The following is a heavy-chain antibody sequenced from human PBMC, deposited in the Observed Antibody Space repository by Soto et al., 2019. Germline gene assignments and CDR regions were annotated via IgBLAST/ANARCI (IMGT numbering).Heavy chain of an antibody. CDR3: AREGPLSGGDYFGMDV. Sequence: QAQRVQSGAELKKPGASVKVSCRASGYTFTAFYIHWMRQAPGQGLEWLGWINPNSGGTNYAQKFQGRVSVESDTPVNTAYMDLSSLKADDTAVYYCAREGPLSGGDYFGMDVWCQGTTVTVSS. J-gene: IGHJ6*02. CDR1: GYTFTAFY. D-gene: IGHD3-10*01. CDR2: INPNSGGT. V-gene: IGHV1-2*02.